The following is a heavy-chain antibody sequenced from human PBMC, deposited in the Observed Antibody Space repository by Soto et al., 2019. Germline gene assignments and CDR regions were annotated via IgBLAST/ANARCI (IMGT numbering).Heavy chain of an antibody. CDR3: ARAISSGYYPFCDY. J-gene: IGHJ4*02. CDR1: GYTFTGYY. CDR2: INPNSGGT. V-gene: IGHV1-2*04. Sequence: ASVKVSCKASGYTFTGYYMHWVRQAPGQGLEWMGWINPNSGGTNYAQKFQGWVTMTRDTSISTAYMELSRLRSDDTAVYYCARAISSGYYPFCDYWGQGTLVTVSS. D-gene: IGHD3-22*01.